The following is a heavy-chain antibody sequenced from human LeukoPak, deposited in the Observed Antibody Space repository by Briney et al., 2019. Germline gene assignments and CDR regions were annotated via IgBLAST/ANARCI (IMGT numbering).Heavy chain of an antibody. CDR1: GYSFSSYW. CDR3: ARGQGVNYFDY. CDR2: IYPGDSDT. J-gene: IGHJ4*02. Sequence: GESLKISCQGSGYSFSSYWIGWVRQLPGKGLEWMGIIYPGDSDTRYSPSFQGQVTMSADKSISTAYLQRSSLKASDTAMYYCARGQGVNYFDYWGQGTLVTVSS. D-gene: IGHD3-16*01. V-gene: IGHV5-51*01.